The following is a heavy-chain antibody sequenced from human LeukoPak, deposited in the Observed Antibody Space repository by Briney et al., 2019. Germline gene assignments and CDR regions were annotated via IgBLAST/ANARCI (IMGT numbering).Heavy chain of an antibody. J-gene: IGHJ4*02. CDR1: GFTFTSYD. D-gene: IGHD2-8*01. V-gene: IGHV1-8*01. CDR2: MNPNNGNT. Sequence: GASVKVSCMASGFTFTSYDINWVRQARGQGLEWMGWMNPNNGNTGYAQKFQGRVTMTRDTSISTAYMELRGLRSEDTAVYYCARYCTNGVCGNDYWGQGTLVTVSS. CDR3: ARYCTNGVCGNDY.